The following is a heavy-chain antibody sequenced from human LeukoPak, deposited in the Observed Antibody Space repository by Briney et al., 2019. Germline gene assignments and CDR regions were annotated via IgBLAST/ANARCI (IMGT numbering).Heavy chain of an antibody. CDR2: SSWEGGST. Sequence: GGSLRLSFAASGFTFDDYAMHWFGQAPGKGLEWVSLSSWEGGSTYYADSVKGRFNTARDNSENSLYLQMNSLRAEDTGLYYCAKDMDYYGSGSYYNLYYGMDVWGKGTTVTVSS. V-gene: IGHV3-43D*04. D-gene: IGHD3-10*01. CDR1: GFTFDDYA. J-gene: IGHJ6*04. CDR3: AKDMDYYGSGSYYNLYYGMDV.